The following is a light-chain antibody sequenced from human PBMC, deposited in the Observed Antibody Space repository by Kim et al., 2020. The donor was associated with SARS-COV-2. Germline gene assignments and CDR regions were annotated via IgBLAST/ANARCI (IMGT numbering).Light chain of an antibody. V-gene: IGLV3-19*01. J-gene: IGLJ3*02. CDR3: NFRDSRGSDLVV. CDR1: SLRDYD. CDR2: GKN. Sequence: SSELTQDPAVSVALGQTVRITCQGDSLRDYDASWYQKKPGQAPVLVFYGKNNRPSGIPDRFSGSRSGDTSSLTITGAQAEDEADYYCNFRDSRGSDLVVFGGGTKLTVL.